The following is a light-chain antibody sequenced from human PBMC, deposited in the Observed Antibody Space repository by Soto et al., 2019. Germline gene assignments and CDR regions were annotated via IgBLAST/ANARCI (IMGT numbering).Light chain of an antibody. V-gene: IGKV1-9*01. CDR3: QQLNSYPLS. Sequence: DMQLRQSPSLLSASVGDRVTITCRASQDISSYLAWYQQKPGRAPELLIHGAHSLHSGVPSRFSGSGSGTEFSLTISSLQPEDFATYYCQQLNSYPLSFGGGTKVDIK. CDR2: GAH. CDR1: QDISSY. J-gene: IGKJ4*01.